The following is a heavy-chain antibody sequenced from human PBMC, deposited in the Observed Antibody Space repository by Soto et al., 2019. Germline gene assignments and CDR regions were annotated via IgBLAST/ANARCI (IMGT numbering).Heavy chain of an antibody. CDR3: ARDLSSDYGLDV. V-gene: IGHV3-66*01. CDR1: GFTVSSNY. Sequence: EVQLVESGGGLVQPGGSLRLSCAASGFTVSSNYMSWVRQAPGKGLEWVSVIYSGGSTYYADSVKGRFTISRDNSKNTLYLQMNGLRAEDTAVYYCARDLSSDYGLDVWGQGTTVTVSS. CDR2: IYSGGST. J-gene: IGHJ6*02.